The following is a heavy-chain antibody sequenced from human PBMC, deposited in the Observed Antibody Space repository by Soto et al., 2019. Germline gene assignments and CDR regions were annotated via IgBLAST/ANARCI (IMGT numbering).Heavy chain of an antibody. D-gene: IGHD3-22*01. CDR3: AREPYYYDGSGYYYVPYYFDY. J-gene: IGHJ4*02. CDR2: IIPIFGTA. CDR1: GGTFSSYA. Sequence: SVKVSCKASGGTFSSYAISWVRQAPGQGLEWMGGIIPIFGTANYAQKFQGRVTITADESTSTAYMELSSLRSEDTAVYYCAREPYYYDGSGYYYVPYYFDYWGQGTLVTVSS. V-gene: IGHV1-69*13.